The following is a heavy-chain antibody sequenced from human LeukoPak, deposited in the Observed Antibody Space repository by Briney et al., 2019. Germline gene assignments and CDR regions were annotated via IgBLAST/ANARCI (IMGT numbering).Heavy chain of an antibody. V-gene: IGHV3-23*01. D-gene: IGHD2-2*01. J-gene: IGHJ4*02. CDR2: ISDSGRNT. CDR3: ATGCVGSPNCQTTGYDH. Sequence: GGSLRLSCAASGFTFSIYAMNWVRQAPGKGLEWVSGISDSGRNTYYSDSVKGRFTISRDNSESTVYLQMNILTAEDTAQYYCATGCVGSPNCQTTGYDHWGQGTLVTVSS. CDR1: GFTFSIYA.